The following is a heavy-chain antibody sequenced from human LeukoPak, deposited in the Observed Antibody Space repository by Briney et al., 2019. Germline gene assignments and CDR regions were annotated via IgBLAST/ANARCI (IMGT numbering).Heavy chain of an antibody. J-gene: IGHJ5*02. CDR1: GYTFTSYG. CDR2: ISAYNGNT. Sequence: ASVKVSCKASGYTFTSYGISWVRQAPGQGLEWMGWISAYNGNTNYAQKLQGRVTMTTDTSTSTAYMELNSLRSEDTAFYYCARGKYSSSWHNWFDLWGQGTLVTVSS. V-gene: IGHV1-18*01. D-gene: IGHD5-18*01. CDR3: ARGKYSSSWHNWFDL.